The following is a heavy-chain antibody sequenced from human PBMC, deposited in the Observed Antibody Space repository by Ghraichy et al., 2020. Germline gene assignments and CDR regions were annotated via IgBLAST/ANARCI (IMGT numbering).Heavy chain of an antibody. Sequence: ASVKVSCKASGYTFTGYYMHWVRQAPGQGLEWMGWINPNSGGTNYAQKFQGRVTMTRDTSISTAYMELSRLRSDDTAVYYCARDGARYCSGGSCYSSWFDPWGQGTLVTVSS. CDR3: ARDGARYCSGGSCYSSWFDP. CDR1: GYTFTGYY. CDR2: INPNSGGT. V-gene: IGHV1-2*02. D-gene: IGHD2-15*01. J-gene: IGHJ5*02.